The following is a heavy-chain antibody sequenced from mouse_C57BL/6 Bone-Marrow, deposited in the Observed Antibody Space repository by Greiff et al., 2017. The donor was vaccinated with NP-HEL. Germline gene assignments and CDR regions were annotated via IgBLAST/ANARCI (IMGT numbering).Heavy chain of an antibody. CDR1: GYTFTSYW. CDR3: ARGAYDGYYEYFDY. J-gene: IGHJ2*01. CDR2: IYPGSGST. V-gene: IGHV1-55*01. D-gene: IGHD2-3*01. Sequence: QVQLQQPGAELVKPGASVKMSCKASGYTFTSYWITWVKQRPGQGLEWIGDIYPGSGSTNYNEKFKSKATLTVDKSSSTAYMQLSSLTSEDSAVYYCARGAYDGYYEYFDYWGQGTTLTVSS.